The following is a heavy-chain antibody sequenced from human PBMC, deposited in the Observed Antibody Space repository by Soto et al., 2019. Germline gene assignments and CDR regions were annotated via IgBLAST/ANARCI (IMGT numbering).Heavy chain of an antibody. CDR1: GGSISIGGYY. J-gene: IGHJ4*02. Sequence: QVQLQEAGPGLVKPSQTLSLTCTVSGGSISIGGYYGIWIRQHPGKGREWIGYIYYSGSTSYNPTLKSRVTISVDTSKNPVSLKVSSVTAADQAVYYCARGVHHDYWGKGTLVTVSS. CDR2: IYYSGST. V-gene: IGHV4-31*03. CDR3: ARGVHHDY.